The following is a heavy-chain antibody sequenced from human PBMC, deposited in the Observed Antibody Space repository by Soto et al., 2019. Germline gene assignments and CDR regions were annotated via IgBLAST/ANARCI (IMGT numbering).Heavy chain of an antibody. CDR3: AGLIGNSWLDY. D-gene: IGHD6-13*01. CDR2: TYYRSKWYR. V-gene: IGHV6-1*01. J-gene: IGHJ4*02. Sequence: SQTLSLTCAISGDSVSSYSVVWNWIRQSPSGGLEWLGRTYYRSKWYREYTIYMQGRITDNADTSKNQVSLQLDSVTPDDTAVYYCAGLIGNSWLDYWGQGTLVTVSS. CDR1: GDSVSSYSVV.